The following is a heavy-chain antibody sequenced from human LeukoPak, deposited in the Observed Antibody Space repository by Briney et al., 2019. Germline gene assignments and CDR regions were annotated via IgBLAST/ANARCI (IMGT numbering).Heavy chain of an antibody. CDR3: ARSRGVATPVDS. CDR2: IYYSGST. J-gene: IGHJ4*02. Sequence: SETLSLTCTVSGVSISSSSHDWGWIRQPPGKGLEWIGSIYYSGSTYYNPSLKSRVTISVDTSKNQFSLKVSSVTAADTAVYYCARSRGVATPVDSWGQGTLVTVSS. CDR1: GVSISSSSHD. V-gene: IGHV4-39*01. D-gene: IGHD5-12*01.